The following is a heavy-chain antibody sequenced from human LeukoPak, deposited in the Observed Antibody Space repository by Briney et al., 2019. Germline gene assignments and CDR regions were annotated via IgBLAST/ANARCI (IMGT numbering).Heavy chain of an antibody. CDR3: AREVVRYSRGWPDL. D-gene: IGHD6-19*01. CDR1: GYTFTNYA. J-gene: IGHJ5*02. V-gene: IGHV1-18*01. Sequence: ASVKVSCKASGYTFTNYAISWVRQAPGQGLELMACITAYNGYTTYAQNFKGRVTFTTDTSKNTVYLQLRSLRSDDTAVYYCAREVVRYSRGWPDLWGRGTLVSV. CDR2: ITAYNGYT.